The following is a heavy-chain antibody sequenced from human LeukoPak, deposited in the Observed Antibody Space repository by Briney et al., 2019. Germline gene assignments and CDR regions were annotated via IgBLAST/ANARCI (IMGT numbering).Heavy chain of an antibody. V-gene: IGHV1-69*06. Sequence: ASVKVSCKASGGTFSSYAISWVRQAPGQGLEWMGGIIPIFGTANYAQKFQGRVTITADKSTSTAYMELSSLRSDDTAVYYCARERGYSYGYGLWGQGTLVTVSS. CDR1: GGTFSSYA. CDR2: IIPIFGTA. D-gene: IGHD5-18*01. CDR3: ARERGYSYGYGL. J-gene: IGHJ4*02.